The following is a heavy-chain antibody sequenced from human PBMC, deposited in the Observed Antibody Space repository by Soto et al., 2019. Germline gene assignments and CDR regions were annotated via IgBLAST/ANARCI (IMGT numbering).Heavy chain of an antibody. J-gene: IGHJ4*02. Sequence: PSETLSLTCAVYGGSFSGYYWTWIRQPPGTGLEWIGEINHSGSTNYNPSLKSRVTISVDTSKNQFSLKLTSVTAADTAVYYCARDKITDLFAYWGQGTLVAVS. V-gene: IGHV4-34*01. CDR1: GGSFSGYY. CDR3: ARDKITDLFAY. D-gene: IGHD3-10*01. CDR2: INHSGST.